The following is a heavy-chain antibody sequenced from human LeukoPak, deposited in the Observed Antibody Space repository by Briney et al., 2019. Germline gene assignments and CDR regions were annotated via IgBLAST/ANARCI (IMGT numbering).Heavy chain of an antibody. J-gene: IGHJ4*02. Sequence: GGSLRVSCAASGFTLSSYWMHWVRQAPGKGLVWVSRINSDGSSTSYADSVKGRFTISRDNAKNTLYLQMNSLRAEDTAVYYCARVRNYYDSSGSRGYFDYWGQGTLVTVSS. CDR1: GFTLSSYW. V-gene: IGHV3-74*01. D-gene: IGHD3-22*01. CDR3: ARVRNYYDSSGSRGYFDY. CDR2: INSDGSST.